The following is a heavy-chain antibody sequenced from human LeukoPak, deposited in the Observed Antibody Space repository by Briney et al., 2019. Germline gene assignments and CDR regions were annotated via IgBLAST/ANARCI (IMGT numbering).Heavy chain of an antibody. D-gene: IGHD6-19*01. CDR3: ARGRRLWQQWEWGY. CDR2: MNPNSGNT. CDR1: GYTFTSYD. V-gene: IGHV1-8*01. J-gene: IGHJ4*02. Sequence: ASVKVSCKASGYTFTSYDINWVRQATGQGLEWMGWMNPNSGNTGYAQKFQGRVTMTRNTSISTAYMELSSLRSEDTAVYYCARGRRLWQQWEWGYWGQGTLVTVSS.